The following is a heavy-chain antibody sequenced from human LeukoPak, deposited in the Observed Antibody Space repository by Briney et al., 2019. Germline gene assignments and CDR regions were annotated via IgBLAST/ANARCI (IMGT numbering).Heavy chain of an antibody. CDR3: ARDRITMVRGAPRLFDY. CDR2: INPNSGGT. V-gene: IGHV1-2*02. D-gene: IGHD3-10*01. J-gene: IGHJ4*02. CDR1: GYTFTGYY. Sequence: GASVKVSRKASGYTFTGYYMHWVRQAPGQGLEWMGWINPNSGGTNYAQKFQGRVTMTRDTSISTAYMELSRLRSDDTAVYYCARDRITMVRGAPRLFDYWGQGTLVTVSS.